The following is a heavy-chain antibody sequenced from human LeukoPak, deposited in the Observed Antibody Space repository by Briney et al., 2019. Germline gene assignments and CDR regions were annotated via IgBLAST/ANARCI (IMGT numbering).Heavy chain of an antibody. D-gene: IGHD3-22*01. CDR2: INHSGST. Sequence: SETLSLTCAVYGGSFSGYYWSWIRQPPGKGLEWIGEINHSGSTNYTPSLKSRVTISVDTSKNQFSLKLSSVTAADTAVYFCARWPMTNLAFDVWGQGTMVTVSS. CDR3: ARWPMTNLAFDV. CDR1: GGSFSGYY. J-gene: IGHJ3*01. V-gene: IGHV4-34*01.